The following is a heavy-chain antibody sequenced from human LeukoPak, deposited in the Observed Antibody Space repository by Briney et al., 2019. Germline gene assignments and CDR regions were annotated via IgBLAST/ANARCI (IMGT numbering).Heavy chain of an antibody. Sequence: GGSLRLSCAASGFTFSSYAMSWVRQAPGKGLEWVSGISGSGDNTYYADSVKGRFTISRDNSKNTLYVQVNSLGTEDTAAYYCAKGSYNDSSGSFYFDYWGQGTLVTVSS. J-gene: IGHJ4*02. CDR1: GFTFSSYA. V-gene: IGHV3-23*01. D-gene: IGHD3-22*01. CDR2: ISGSGDNT. CDR3: AKGSYNDSSGSFYFDY.